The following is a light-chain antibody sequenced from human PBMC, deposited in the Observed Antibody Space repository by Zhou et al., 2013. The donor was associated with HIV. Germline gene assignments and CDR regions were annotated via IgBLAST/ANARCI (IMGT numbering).Light chain of an antibody. CDR1: QDIVTY. J-gene: IGKJ5*01. V-gene: IGKV1-9*01. CDR3: QQLNSFPLT. CDR2: DAS. Sequence: IQLTQSPSSLSASIGDRVTITCWASQDIVTYVAWYQQTPGTAPRVLIYDASTLQTGVSSRFSGSGSGTEFTLSISGLQREDFAIYYCQQLNSFPLTFGQGTRLEI.